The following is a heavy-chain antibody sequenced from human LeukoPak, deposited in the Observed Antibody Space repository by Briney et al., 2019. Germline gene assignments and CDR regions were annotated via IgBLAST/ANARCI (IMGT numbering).Heavy chain of an antibody. CDR2: ISGSNSYI. J-gene: IGHJ4*02. Sequence: GGSLRLSCAASGFTFSSYTMHWIRQAPGKGLEWVSSISGSNSYIFYADSVKGRFTVSRDNSKNTLYLQMNSLRPEDTAVFHCARGRAVTGSTVIDYWGQGTLVTVSS. CDR3: ARGRAVTGSTVIDY. D-gene: IGHD6-19*01. CDR1: GFTFSSYT. V-gene: IGHV3-21*01.